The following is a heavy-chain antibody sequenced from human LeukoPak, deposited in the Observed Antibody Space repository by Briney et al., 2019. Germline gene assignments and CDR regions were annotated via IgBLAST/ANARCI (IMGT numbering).Heavy chain of an antibody. D-gene: IGHD4-11*01. J-gene: IGHJ4*02. CDR1: GYTFTGYY. V-gene: IGHV1-2*02. CDR2: INPNSGGT. CDR3: ARESGIWKMTTVTTLDY. Sequence: ASVKVSCKASGYTFTGYYMHWVRQAPGQGLEWMGWINPNSGGTNYAQKLQGRVTMTRDTSISTAYMELSRLRSDDTAVYYCARESGIWKMTTVTTLDYWGQGTLVTVSS.